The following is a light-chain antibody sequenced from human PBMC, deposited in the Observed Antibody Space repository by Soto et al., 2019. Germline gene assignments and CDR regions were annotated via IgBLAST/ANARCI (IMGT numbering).Light chain of an antibody. Sequence: EIVLTQSPGTLSLYPGERATLSCRASQSVSSSYLAWYQQKPGQAPRLLIYGASSRATGIPDRFSGSGSGTDFTLTINRLEPEDFAVYYCEQYDKSITFGGGTKVDIK. J-gene: IGKJ4*01. CDR3: EQYDKSIT. V-gene: IGKV3-20*01. CDR1: QSVSSSY. CDR2: GAS.